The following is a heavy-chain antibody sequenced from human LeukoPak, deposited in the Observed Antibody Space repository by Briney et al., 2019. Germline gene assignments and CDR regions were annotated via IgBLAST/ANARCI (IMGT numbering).Heavy chain of an antibody. J-gene: IGHJ6*03. CDR1: GYSISSGYY. V-gene: IGHV4-38-2*02. CDR2: IYYSGST. CDR3: ARGVGAYYMDV. D-gene: IGHD1-26*01. Sequence: PSETLSLTCTVSGYSISSGYYWGWIRQPPGKGLEWIGSIYYSGSTYYNTSLKSRVTISVDTSKNQFSLKLSSVTAADTAVYYCARGVGAYYMDVWGKGTTVTISS.